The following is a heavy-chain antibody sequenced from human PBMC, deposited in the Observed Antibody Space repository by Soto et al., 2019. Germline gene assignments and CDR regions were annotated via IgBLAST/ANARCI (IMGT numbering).Heavy chain of an antibody. Sequence: GSGPTLVNPTQTLTLTCTFSGFSLSTSGMCVSWIRQPPGKALEWLALIDWDDDKYYSTSLKTRLTISKDTSKNQVVLTMTNMDPVDTATYYCARMRKPVVRDYYGMDVWGQGTTVTVSS. CDR2: IDWDDDK. CDR1: GFSLSTSGMC. D-gene: IGHD2-2*01. CDR3: ARMRKPVVRDYYGMDV. J-gene: IGHJ6*02. V-gene: IGHV2-70*01.